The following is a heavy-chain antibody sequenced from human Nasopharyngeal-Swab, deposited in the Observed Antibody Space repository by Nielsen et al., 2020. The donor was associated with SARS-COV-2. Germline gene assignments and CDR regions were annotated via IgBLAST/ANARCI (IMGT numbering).Heavy chain of an antibody. V-gene: IGHV4-59*01. Sequence: SETLSLTCTVSGGPISSYYWSWIRQPPGKGLEWIGNIYYSGSTNYNPSLKSRVTISADTSKKQFSLNLSSVTAADTAVYYCARDGPYVGYAFDDWGQGTLVTSPQ. D-gene: IGHD5-18*01. CDR2: IYYSGST. CDR1: GGPISSYY. CDR3: ARDGPYVGYAFDD. J-gene: IGHJ4*02.